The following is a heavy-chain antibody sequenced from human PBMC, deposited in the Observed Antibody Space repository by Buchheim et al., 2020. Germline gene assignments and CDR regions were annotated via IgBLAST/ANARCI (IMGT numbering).Heavy chain of an antibody. D-gene: IGHD2-21*01. CDR3: VRGEVWFDS. V-gene: IGHV3-48*03. CDR1: GFTFSRYE. J-gene: IGHJ5*01. CDR2: ISSSGSTI. Sequence: EVQMLESGGGLVQPGGSLRLSCAASGFTFSRYEMNWVRQAPGKGLEWVSYISSSGSTIYSADSVKGRFTIFRDNTKNSLYLQMNSLRAGDTAVYYCVRGEVWFDSWGQGTL.